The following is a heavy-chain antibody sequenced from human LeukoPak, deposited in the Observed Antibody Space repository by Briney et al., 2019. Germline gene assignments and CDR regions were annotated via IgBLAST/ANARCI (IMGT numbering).Heavy chain of an antibody. V-gene: IGHV1-2*02. Sequence: ASLKVSGKASGYTFTGYYMHWVRQAPGQGLEWMGWINPNSGGTNYAQKFQGRVTMTRDTSISTAYMELSRLRSDDTAVYYCARGYCSGGSCYYYFDYWGQGTLVTVSS. CDR3: ARGYCSGGSCYYYFDY. J-gene: IGHJ4*02. CDR2: INPNSGGT. D-gene: IGHD2-15*01. CDR1: GYTFTGYY.